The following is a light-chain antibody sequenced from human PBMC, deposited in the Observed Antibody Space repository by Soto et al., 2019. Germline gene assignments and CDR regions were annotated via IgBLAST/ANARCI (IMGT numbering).Light chain of an antibody. J-gene: IGKJ3*01. Sequence: DIQLTQSPSFLSASVGDRVTITCRASQGISSYLAWYQQKPGKAPKLLIYAASTLQSGVPSRFSGSGSGKEFTLTISSLHPEDFATYYCQQLNSYPLTFGPGTKVDIK. CDR3: QQLNSYPLT. CDR2: AAS. V-gene: IGKV1-9*01. CDR1: QGISSY.